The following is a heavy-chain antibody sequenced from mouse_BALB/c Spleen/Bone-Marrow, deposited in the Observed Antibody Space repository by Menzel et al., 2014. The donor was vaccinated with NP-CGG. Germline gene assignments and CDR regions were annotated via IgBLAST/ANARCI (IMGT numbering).Heavy chain of an antibody. Sequence: EVKVEESGGGLVQPGGSRKLSCAASGFTFSSFGMHWVRQAPEKGLEWVAYISSVSTTISYADTVKGRFTISRDDPKNTPFLQMTSLRSEDTAMYYCAICGYDDFDYWGQGTTLTVSS. D-gene: IGHD2-2*01. CDR3: AICGYDDFDY. CDR1: GFTFSSFG. J-gene: IGHJ2*01. V-gene: IGHV5-17*02. CDR2: ISSVSTTI.